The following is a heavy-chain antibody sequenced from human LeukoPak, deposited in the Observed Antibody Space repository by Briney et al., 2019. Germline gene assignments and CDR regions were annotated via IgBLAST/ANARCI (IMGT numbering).Heavy chain of an antibody. J-gene: IGHJ4*02. CDR2: IYYSGST. V-gene: IGHV4-39*01. D-gene: IGHD6-19*01. CDR1: GGSISSSSYY. Sequence: SETLSLTCTVSGGSISSSSYYCGWIRQPPGKGLEWIGSIYYSGSTHYNPSLKSRVTISVDTSKNQFSLKLSSVTAADTAVYYCARGGWYYFDYWGQGTLVTVSS. CDR3: ARGGWYYFDY.